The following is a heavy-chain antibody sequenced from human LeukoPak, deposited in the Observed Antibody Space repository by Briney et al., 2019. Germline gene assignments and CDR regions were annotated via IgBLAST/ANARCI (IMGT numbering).Heavy chain of an antibody. J-gene: IGHJ4*02. V-gene: IGHV1-69*05. D-gene: IGHD4-11*01. CDR3: ATTPLTTVTTARGYYFDY. CDR2: IIPIFGTA. Sequence: GASVKVSCKASGGTFSSYASSWVRQPPGQGLEWMGGIIPIFGTANYAQKFQGRVTITTDESTSTAYMELSSLRSEDTAVYYCATTPLTTVTTARGYYFDYWGQGTLVTVSS. CDR1: GGTFSSYA.